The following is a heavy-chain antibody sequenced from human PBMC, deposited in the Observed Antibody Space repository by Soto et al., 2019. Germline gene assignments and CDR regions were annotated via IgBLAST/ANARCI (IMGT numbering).Heavy chain of an antibody. J-gene: IGHJ5*02. V-gene: IGHV1-18*04. CDR3: ARVTGMTTVTTVWFDP. Sequence: RASVKVSCKASGYTFTSYGISWVRQAPGQGLEWMGWISAYNGNTNYAQKLQGRVTMTTDTSTSTAYMELRSLRSDDTAVYYCARVTGMTTVTTVWFDPWGQGTLVTVSS. CDR2: ISAYNGNT. CDR1: GYTFTSYG. D-gene: IGHD4-17*01.